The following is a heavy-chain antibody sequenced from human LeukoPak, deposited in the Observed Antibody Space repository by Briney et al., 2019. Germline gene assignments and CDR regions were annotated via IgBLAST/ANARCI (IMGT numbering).Heavy chain of an antibody. CDR3: ARLAPGEPGDY. CDR1: GGSISSSSYY. V-gene: IGHV4-39*01. Sequence: PSETLSLTCTVSGGSISSSSYYWGWIRRPPGKGLEWIGSIYYSGSTYYNPSLKSRVTISVDTSKNQFSLKLSSVTAAGTAVYYCARLAPGEPGDYWGQGTLVTVSS. CDR2: IYYSGST. J-gene: IGHJ4*02. D-gene: IGHD3-16*01.